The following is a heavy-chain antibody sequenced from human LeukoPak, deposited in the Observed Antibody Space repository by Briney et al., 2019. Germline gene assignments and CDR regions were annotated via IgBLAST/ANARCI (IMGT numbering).Heavy chain of an antibody. V-gene: IGHV3-53*01. CDR1: GFTVSSNY. CDR3: ARVARYNWFGP. Sequence: GGSLRLSCAASGFTVSSNYMSWVRLAPGKGLEWVSVIYSGGGTYYTDSAKGRFTISRDSSKNTLYLQMNSLRAEDTAVYYCARVARYNWFGPWGQGTLVTVSS. J-gene: IGHJ5*02. CDR2: IYSGGGT.